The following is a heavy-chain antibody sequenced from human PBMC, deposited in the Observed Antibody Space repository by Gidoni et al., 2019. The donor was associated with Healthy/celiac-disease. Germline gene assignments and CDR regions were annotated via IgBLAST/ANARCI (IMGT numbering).Heavy chain of an antibody. Sequence: EVQLVQSGAEVKKPGESLKISCKGSGYSFTSYWIGWVRQMPGKGLEWMWIIYPGDSDTRYSPSFQGQVTISADKSISTAYLQWSSLKASDTAMYYCARTYCSGGSCSPYFDYWGQGTLVTVSS. J-gene: IGHJ4*02. CDR3: ARTYCSGGSCSPYFDY. CDR1: GYSFTSYW. CDR2: IYPGDSDT. V-gene: IGHV5-51*01. D-gene: IGHD2-15*01.